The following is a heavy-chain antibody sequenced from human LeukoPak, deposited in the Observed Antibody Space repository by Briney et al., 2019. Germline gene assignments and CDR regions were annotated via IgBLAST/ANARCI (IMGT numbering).Heavy chain of an antibody. V-gene: IGHV1-24*01. Sequence: ASVKVSCKVSGYTLTELSMHWVRQAPGKGLEWMGGFDPEDGETIYAQKFQGRVTMTEDTSTDTAYMELSSLRSEDTAVYYCATVVVVAATLINWFDPWGQGTLVTVSS. CDR3: ATVVVVAATLINWFDP. J-gene: IGHJ5*02. D-gene: IGHD2-15*01. CDR2: FDPEDGET. CDR1: GYTLTELS.